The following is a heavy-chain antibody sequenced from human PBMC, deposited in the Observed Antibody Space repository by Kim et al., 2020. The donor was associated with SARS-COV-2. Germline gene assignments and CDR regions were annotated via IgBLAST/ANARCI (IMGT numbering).Heavy chain of an antibody. D-gene: IGHD2-15*01. CDR3: ARASGGGGYYGH. Sequence: GGSLRLSCAASGFTFSTYSMNWVRQAPGKGLEWISYISSSTKNIYYADSVKGRFTISRDNAKNSLYLQMNSLRDEDTAVYYCARASGGGGYYGHWGQGT. J-gene: IGHJ4*02. CDR2: ISSSTKNI. CDR1: GFTFSTYS. V-gene: IGHV3-48*02.